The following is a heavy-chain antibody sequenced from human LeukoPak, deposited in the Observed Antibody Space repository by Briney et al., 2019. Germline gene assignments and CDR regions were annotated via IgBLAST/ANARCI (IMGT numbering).Heavy chain of an antibody. CDR2: IYYSGST. V-gene: IGHV4-59*08. CDR3: ARHQGVATIAYYYYGMDV. D-gene: IGHD5-12*01. Sequence: PSETLSLTCTVSGGSISSYYWSWIRQPPGKGLEWIGYIYYSGSTNYNPSLKSRVTISVDTSKNQFSLKLSSVTAADTAVDYCARHQGVATIAYYYYGMDVWGQGTTVTVSS. CDR1: GGSISSYY. J-gene: IGHJ6*02.